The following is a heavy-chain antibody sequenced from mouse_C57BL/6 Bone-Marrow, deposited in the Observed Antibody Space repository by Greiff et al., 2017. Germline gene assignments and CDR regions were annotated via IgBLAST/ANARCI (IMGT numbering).Heavy chain of an antibody. CDR1: YFAFMASA. V-gene: IGHV1-49*01. CDR2: FTMYSDAT. D-gene: IGHD1-1*01. CDR3: ARGIYYYGVFDV. Sequence: LQQSGAELVRPGSSVKLSCKDSYFAFMASAMHWVKQRPGHGQEWIGSFTMYSDATEYSENFKGKATLTANTSSSTAYMELSSLTSEDSAVYYCARGIYYYGVFDVWGTGTTVTVSS. J-gene: IGHJ1*03.